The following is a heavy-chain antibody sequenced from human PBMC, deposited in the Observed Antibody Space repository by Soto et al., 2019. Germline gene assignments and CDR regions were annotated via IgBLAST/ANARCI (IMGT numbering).Heavy chain of an antibody. CDR2: IHSSGSN. CDR3: AKNVAAGVPDWFGP. CDR1: GGSTSDSY. Sequence: QVQLQESGPGLVKPSETLSLICTVSGGSTSDSYWSWIRQTAAKRLEWIGRIHSSGSNYYNPSLKIRVEMSVETSHNQISLELRSVTVADTDTYYCAKNVAAGVPDWFGPWGQGTLVNFS. J-gene: IGHJ5*02. D-gene: IGHD6-13*01. V-gene: IGHV4-4*07.